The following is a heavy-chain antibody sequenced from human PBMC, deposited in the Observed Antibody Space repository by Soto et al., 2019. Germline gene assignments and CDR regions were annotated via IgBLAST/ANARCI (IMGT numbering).Heavy chain of an antibody. J-gene: IGHJ3*01. CDR3: TRDPNGDHIGAFDF. CDR1: EFTFSAYA. V-gene: IGHV3-23*01. CDR2: ISGNGGDT. Sequence: EVQVLESGGGLVQPGGSLRLSCSTSEFTFSAYAMTWVRQPPGEGLEWVASISGNGGDTSYADSVKGRFSIFRDNSKNTLYLRMYSLRVEDTAVYYCTRDPNGDHIGAFDFWGQGILVTVSS. D-gene: IGHD4-17*01.